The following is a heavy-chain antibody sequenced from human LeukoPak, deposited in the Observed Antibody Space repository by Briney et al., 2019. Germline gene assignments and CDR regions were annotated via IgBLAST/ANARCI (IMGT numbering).Heavy chain of an antibody. D-gene: IGHD3-10*01. CDR3: ARALWFGEPAPPL. V-gene: IGHV3-30*03. CDR2: ISYDGSNK. CDR1: GFTFSSYS. Sequence: GGSLRLSCAASGFTFSSYSMNWVRQAPGKGLEWMAVISYDGSNKYYADSVKGRFTISRDNSKNTLYLQMNSLRAEDTAVYYWARALWFGEPAPPLWGQGTLVTVSS. J-gene: IGHJ4*02.